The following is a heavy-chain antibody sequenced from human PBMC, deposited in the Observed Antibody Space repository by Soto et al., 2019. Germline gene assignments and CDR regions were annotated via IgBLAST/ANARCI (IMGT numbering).Heavy chain of an antibody. D-gene: IGHD3-16*02. CDR1: GFTFSSYA. J-gene: IGHJ4*02. V-gene: IGHV3-23*01. CDR3: AKYDYVWGSYRYPANWYFDY. CDR2: ISGSGGST. Sequence: PGGSLRLSCAASGFTFSSYAMSWVRQAPGKGLEWVSAISGSGGSTYYADSVKGRFTISRDNSKNTLYLQMNSLRAEDTAVYYCAKYDYVWGSYRYPANWYFDYWGQGTLVTVSS.